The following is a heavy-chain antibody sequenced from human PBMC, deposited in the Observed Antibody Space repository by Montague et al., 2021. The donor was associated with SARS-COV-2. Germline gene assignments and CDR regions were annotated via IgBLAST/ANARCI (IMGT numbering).Heavy chain of an antibody. CDR2: IDWDDDK. J-gene: IGHJ6*03. V-gene: IGHV2-70*11. CDR3: ARVSSSWSQDYYYDMDV. D-gene: IGHD6-13*01. Sequence: PALVKPTQTLTLTCTFPGFSLSTSGMCVSWIRQPPGKALEWLARIDWDDDKYYSTFLKTRLTISKDTSKNQVVLTMTNMDPVDTATYYCARVSSSWSQDYYYDMDVWGKGTTVTVSS. CDR1: GFSLSTSGMC.